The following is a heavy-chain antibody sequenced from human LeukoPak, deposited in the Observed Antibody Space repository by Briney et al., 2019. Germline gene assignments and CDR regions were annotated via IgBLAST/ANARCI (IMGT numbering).Heavy chain of an antibody. CDR1: GYSFSNSW. J-gene: IGHJ4*02. D-gene: IGHD6-13*01. CDR2: VYPGDSDT. V-gene: IGHV5-51*01. Sequence: GESLKISCKGSGYSFSNSWIAWVRQMPGKGLEWMGIVYPGDSDTRYSPSFQGQVTFSADKSISTAYLQWSSPKAADTAMYYCARQLGAAAGRVFFDFWGQGTLVSVSS. CDR3: ARQLGAAAGRVFFDF.